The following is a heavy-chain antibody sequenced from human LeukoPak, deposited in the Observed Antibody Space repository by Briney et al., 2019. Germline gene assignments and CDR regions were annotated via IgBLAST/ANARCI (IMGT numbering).Heavy chain of an antibody. Sequence: GGSLRLSCAASGFTFSSYAMHWVRQAPGKRLEYLSSITSDGGTTYYADSVKGRFTISRDNSKNTLYLQMGSLRAGDMALYYCARDLRGAADYWGQGTLVTVSS. D-gene: IGHD1-26*01. CDR3: ARDLRGAADY. CDR2: ITSDGGTT. J-gene: IGHJ4*02. V-gene: IGHV3-64*02. CDR1: GFTFSSYA.